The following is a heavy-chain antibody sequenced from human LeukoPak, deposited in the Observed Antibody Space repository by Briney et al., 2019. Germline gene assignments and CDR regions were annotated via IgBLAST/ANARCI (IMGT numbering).Heavy chain of an antibody. CDR2: ISGSGSST. CDR3: ARDRLGDYGIDY. CDR1: GFTFSNYA. D-gene: IGHD4-17*01. V-gene: IGHV3-23*01. Sequence: AGGSLRLSCAASGFTFSNYAMSWVRQAPGKGLEWVSAISGSGSSTYYADSVKGRFTISRDNAKNSLYLQMNSLRAEDTAVYYCARDRLGDYGIDYWGQGTLVTVSS. J-gene: IGHJ4*02.